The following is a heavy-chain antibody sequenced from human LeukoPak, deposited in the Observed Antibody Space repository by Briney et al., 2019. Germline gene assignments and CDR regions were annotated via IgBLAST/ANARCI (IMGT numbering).Heavy chain of an antibody. CDR2: ISWNSGSI. CDR1: GFTFDDYA. Sequence: GGSLRLSCAASGFTFDDYAMHWVRQAPGKGLEWASGISWNSGSIGYADSVKGRFTISRDNAKNSLYLQMNSLRAEDTALYYCAKDMRRYSSSLENWFDPWGQGTLVTVSS. CDR3: AKDMRRYSSSLENWFDP. D-gene: IGHD6-6*01. V-gene: IGHV3-9*01. J-gene: IGHJ5*02.